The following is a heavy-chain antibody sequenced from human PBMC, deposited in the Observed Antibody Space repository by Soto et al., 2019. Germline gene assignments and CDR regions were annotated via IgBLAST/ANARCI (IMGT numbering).Heavy chain of an antibody. V-gene: IGHV1-69*04. CDR1: GGTFSSYT. J-gene: IGHJ6*03. D-gene: IGHD4-17*01. CDR3: ARDRMTTVTTSWASNYYYMDF. Sequence: SVKVSCKASGGTFSSYTISWVRQAPGQGLEWMGRIIPILGIANYAQKFQGRVTITADKSTSTAYMELSSLRSEDTAVYYCARDRMTTVTTSWASNYYYMDFWGKGTXVTVSS. CDR2: IIPILGIA.